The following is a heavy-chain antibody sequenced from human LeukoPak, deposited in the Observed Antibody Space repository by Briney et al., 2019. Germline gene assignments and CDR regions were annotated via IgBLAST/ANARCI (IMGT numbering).Heavy chain of an antibody. CDR1: GFTFSIYA. CDR3: ARDRHYCSGGSCYSGHDY. V-gene: IGHV3-30-3*01. J-gene: IGHJ4*02. D-gene: IGHD2-15*01. CDR2: ISYDGSNK. Sequence: QPGGSLRLSCAASGFTFSIYAMSWVRQAPGKGLEWVAVISYDGSNKYYADSVKGRFTISRDNSKNTLYLQMNSLRAEDTAVYYCARDRHYCSGGSCYSGHDYWGQGTLVTVSS.